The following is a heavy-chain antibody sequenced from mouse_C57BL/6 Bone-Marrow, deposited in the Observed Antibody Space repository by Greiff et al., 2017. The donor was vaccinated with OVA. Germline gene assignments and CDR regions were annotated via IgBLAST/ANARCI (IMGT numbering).Heavy chain of an antibody. CDR3: ARGYGNYAMDY. CDR2: ISRGSSTI. Sequence: EVKVVESGGGLVKPGGSLTLSCAASGFTFSDYGMHWVRQAPEKGLEWVAYISRGSSTIYYADTVKGRFTISRDNAKNTRFLQMTSLRSEDTAMYYCARGYGNYAMDYWGQGTSVTVSS. CDR1: GFTFSDYG. D-gene: IGHD2-10*02. V-gene: IGHV5-17*01. J-gene: IGHJ4*01.